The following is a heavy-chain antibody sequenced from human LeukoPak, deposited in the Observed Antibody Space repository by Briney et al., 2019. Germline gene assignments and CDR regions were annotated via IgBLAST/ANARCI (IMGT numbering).Heavy chain of an antibody. Sequence: PSETLFLTCAAYGGSFSGYYWSWIRQPPGKGLEWIGEINHSGSTNYNPSLKSRVTMSVDTSKNQFSLKLSSVTAADTAVYYCARQGYYDILTGDYYGMDVWGQGTTVTVSS. CDR3: ARQGYYDILTGDYYGMDV. D-gene: IGHD3-9*01. CDR1: GGSFSGYY. V-gene: IGHV4-34*01. CDR2: INHSGST. J-gene: IGHJ6*02.